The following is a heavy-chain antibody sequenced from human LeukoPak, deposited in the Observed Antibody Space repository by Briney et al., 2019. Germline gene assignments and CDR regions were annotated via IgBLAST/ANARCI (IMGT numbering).Heavy chain of an antibody. Sequence: PSETLSLTCTVSGGSISSSNWWSWVRQPPGKGLEWIGEIYHSGSTNYNPSLKSRVTISVDKSKNQFSLKLSSVTAADTAVYYCARDRATIFGVVTPFDYWGQGTLVTVSS. J-gene: IGHJ4*02. V-gene: IGHV4-4*02. D-gene: IGHD3-3*01. CDR1: GGSISSSNW. CDR2: IYHSGST. CDR3: ARDRATIFGVVTPFDY.